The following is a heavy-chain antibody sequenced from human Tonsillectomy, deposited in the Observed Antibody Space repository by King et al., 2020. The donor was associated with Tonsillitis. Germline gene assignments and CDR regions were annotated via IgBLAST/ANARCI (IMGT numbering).Heavy chain of an antibody. CDR3: AKEKYCSGGSCYSHTYYYYGMDV. CDR2: ISYDGSNK. CDR1: GFTFSSYA. V-gene: IGHV3-30*04. D-gene: IGHD2-15*01. Sequence: VQLVESGGGVVQPGRSLRLSCAASGFTFSSYAMHWVRQAPGKGLEWVAVISYDGSNKYYEDSVKGRFTISRDNSKNTLYLQMNSLRAEDTAVYYCAKEKYCSGGSCYSHTYYYYGMDVWGQGTTVTVSS. J-gene: IGHJ6*02.